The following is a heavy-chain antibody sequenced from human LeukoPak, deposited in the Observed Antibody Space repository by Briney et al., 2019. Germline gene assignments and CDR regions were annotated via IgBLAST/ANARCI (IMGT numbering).Heavy chain of an antibody. Sequence: SETLSLTCTVSGGSISSYYWSWIRQPPGKGLEWIGYIYYSGSTYYNPSLKSRVTISVDTSKNQFSLKLSSVTAADAAVYYCARDDSSGYYYGSPHAFDIWGQGTMVTVSS. V-gene: IGHV4-59*12. CDR2: IYYSGST. CDR3: ARDDSSGYYYGSPHAFDI. CDR1: GGSISSYY. J-gene: IGHJ3*02. D-gene: IGHD3-22*01.